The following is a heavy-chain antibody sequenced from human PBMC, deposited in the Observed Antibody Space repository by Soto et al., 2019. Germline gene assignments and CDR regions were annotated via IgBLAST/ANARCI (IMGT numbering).Heavy chain of an antibody. CDR3: ARGGYRTLAWFDP. D-gene: IGHD5-18*01. CDR1: GGSISNYY. CDR2: IYHSGTT. V-gene: IGHV4-59*01. Sequence: QVQVQESGPGLVKPSETLSLTCTVSGGSISNYYWSWIRQSPGKGLEWIANIYHSGTTNYNLSLKGRVSISIDSSKNQVSLRLKSVTAADKSVYYCARGGYRTLAWFDPWGQGTLVTVSS. J-gene: IGHJ5*02.